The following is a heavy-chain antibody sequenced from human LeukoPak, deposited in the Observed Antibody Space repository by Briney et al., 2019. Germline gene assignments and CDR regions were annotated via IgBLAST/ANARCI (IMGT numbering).Heavy chain of an antibody. D-gene: IGHD2-2*01. CDR1: GFTFDDYA. CDR3: AKGGGVVVPAAQFDY. Sequence: TGGSLRLSCAASGFTFDDYAMHWVRQAPGKGLEWVSGISWNSGSIGYADSVKGRFTISRDNAKNSLYLQMNSLRAEDTALYYCAKGGGVVVPAAQFDYWGQGTLVTVSS. V-gene: IGHV3-9*01. J-gene: IGHJ4*02. CDR2: ISWNSGSI.